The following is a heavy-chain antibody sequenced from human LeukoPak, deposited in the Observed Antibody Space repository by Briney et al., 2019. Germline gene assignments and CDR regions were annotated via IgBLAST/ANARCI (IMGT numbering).Heavy chain of an antibody. CDR2: ISSSSSYI. Sequence: GGFLRLSCAASGFTFSSYSMNWVRQAPGKGLEWVSSISSSSSYIYYADSVKGRFTISRDNAKNSLYLQMNSLRAEDTAVYYCASGYSGSYYYWGQGTLVTVSS. D-gene: IGHD1-26*01. CDR1: GFTFSSYS. CDR3: ASGYSGSYYY. V-gene: IGHV3-21*01. J-gene: IGHJ4*02.